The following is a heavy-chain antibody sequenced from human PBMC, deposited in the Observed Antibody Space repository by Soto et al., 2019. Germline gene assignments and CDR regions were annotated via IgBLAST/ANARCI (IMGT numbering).Heavy chain of an antibody. V-gene: IGHV3-11*06. CDR2: ISSSSSYT. CDR1: GFTFSDYY. D-gene: IGHD3-22*01. CDR3: ARAYYYDSSGYAFDI. J-gene: IGHJ3*02. Sequence: PGGSLRLSCAASGFTFSDYYMSWIRQAPGKGLEWVSYISSSSSYTNYADSVKGRFTISRDNAKNSLYLQMNSLRAEDTAVYYCARAYYYDSSGYAFDIWGQGTMVTVSS.